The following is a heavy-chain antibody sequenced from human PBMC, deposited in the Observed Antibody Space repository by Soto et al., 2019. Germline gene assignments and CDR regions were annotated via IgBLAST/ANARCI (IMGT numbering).Heavy chain of an antibody. CDR2: ISWNSGSI. J-gene: IGHJ4*02. CDR1: GFTFDDYA. D-gene: IGHD3-22*01. Sequence: GGSLRLSCAASGFTFDDYAMHWVRQAPGKGLEWVSGISWNSGSIGYADSVKGRFTISRDNAKNSLYLQMNSLRAEDTALYYCEKDIAPRYDSSGYDYWGQGTLVTVSS. V-gene: IGHV3-9*01. CDR3: EKDIAPRYDSSGYDY.